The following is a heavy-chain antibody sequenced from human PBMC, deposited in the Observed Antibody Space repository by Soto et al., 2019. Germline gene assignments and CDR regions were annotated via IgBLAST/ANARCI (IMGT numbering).Heavy chain of an antibody. V-gene: IGHV3-74*01. J-gene: IGHJ4*02. CDR2: INSDGSST. D-gene: IGHD1-7*01. CDR1: GFTFSSYW. CDR3: AREELRHGPYYFDY. Sequence: PGGSLRLSCAASGFTFSSYWMHWVRQSPGKGLVWVSRINSDGSSTSYADSVKGRFTISRDNAKNTLYLQMNSLRAGDTAVYYCAREELRHGPYYFDYWGQGTLVTVSS.